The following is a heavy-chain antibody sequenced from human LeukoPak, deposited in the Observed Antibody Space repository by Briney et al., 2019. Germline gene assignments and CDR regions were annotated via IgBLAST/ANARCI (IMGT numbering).Heavy chain of an antibody. D-gene: IGHD5-12*01. CDR3: ARDDEYSGYAPDY. Sequence: PGGSLRLSCAASRFNFADYAMHWVRQAPGKGLVWVSRINTDGSSTSYADSVKGRFTISRDNAKNTLYLQMNSLRAEDTAVYYCARDDEYSGYAPDYWGQGTLVTVSS. CDR2: INTDGSST. V-gene: IGHV3-74*01. CDR1: RFNFADYA. J-gene: IGHJ4*02.